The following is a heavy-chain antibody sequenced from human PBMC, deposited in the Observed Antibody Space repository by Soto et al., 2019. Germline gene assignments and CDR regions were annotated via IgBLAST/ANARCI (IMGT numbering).Heavy chain of an antibody. CDR1: GGSISTSRSY. V-gene: IGHV4-39*01. J-gene: IGHJ5*02. D-gene: IGHD2-21*01. Sequence: LSLTCSVSGGSISTSRSYWAWIRQPPGKGLEWLVNIFYSGSTFYNPSLASRVSVSVDTSKNEFSLKLRSVTAADTAVYYCARQPTTGDTDLWFDPWGQGTLVTVSS. CDR3: ARQPTTGDTDLWFDP. CDR2: IFYSGST.